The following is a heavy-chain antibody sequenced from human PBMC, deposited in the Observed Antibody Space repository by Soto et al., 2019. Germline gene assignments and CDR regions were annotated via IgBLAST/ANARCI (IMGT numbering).Heavy chain of an antibody. CDR3: ARHGAAAAMYNWFDP. CDR2: IYYSGST. D-gene: IGHD2-2*01. J-gene: IGHJ5*02. CDR1: GGSISSYY. V-gene: IGHV4-59*08. Sequence: QVQLQESGPGLVKPSETLSLTCTVSGGSISSYYWSWIRQPPGKGLEWIGYIYYSGSTNYHPSLKSRVTISVDTSKIQSSLKLSSVTAADTAVYYCARHGAAAAMYNWFDPWGQGTLVTVSS.